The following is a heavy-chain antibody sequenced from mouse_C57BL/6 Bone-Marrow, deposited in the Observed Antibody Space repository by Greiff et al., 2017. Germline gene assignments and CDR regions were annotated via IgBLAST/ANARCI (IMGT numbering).Heavy chain of an antibody. CDR3: ARDRAAQAWFAY. CDR2: IDPEDGET. J-gene: IGHJ3*01. Sequence: EVKVEESGAELVKPGASVKLSCTASGFNIKDYYMHWVKQRTEQGLEWIGRIDPEDGETKYAPKFQGKATITADTSSNTAYLQLSSLTSEDTAVYYCARDRAAQAWFAYWGQGTLVTVSA. D-gene: IGHD3-2*02. V-gene: IGHV14-2*01. CDR1: GFNIKDYY.